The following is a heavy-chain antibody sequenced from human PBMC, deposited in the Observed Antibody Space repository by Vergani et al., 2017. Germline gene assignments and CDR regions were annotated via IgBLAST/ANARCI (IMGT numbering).Heavy chain of an antibody. D-gene: IGHD3-22*01. Sequence: QITLKESGPTLVKPTQTLTLTCTFSGFSLSTNGVGVGWIRQSPGKALEFLALVYWDDDKRYSPSLKSRLTITKDTSKNQVVLTMTNMDPVDTATYYCARSIDYYDSSGYYYSNHYYYYGMDVWGQGTTVTVSS. V-gene: IGHV2-5*02. CDR3: ARSIDYYDSSGYYYSNHYYYYGMDV. CDR1: GFSLSTNGVG. CDR2: VYWDDDK. J-gene: IGHJ6*02.